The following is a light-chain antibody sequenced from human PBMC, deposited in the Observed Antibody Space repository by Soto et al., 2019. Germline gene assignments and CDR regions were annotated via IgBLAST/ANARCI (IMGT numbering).Light chain of an antibody. CDR3: GADHGSGSNFVLV. J-gene: IGLJ3*02. Sequence: QSVLTQPPSASASLGASVTLTCTLSSGYSKYKVDWYQQRPGKGPRFVMRVGTGGIVGSKGDGIPDRFSVLGSGLNRYLTIKNIQEEDESDYHCGADHGSGSNFVLVFGGGTKVPVL. V-gene: IGLV9-49*01. CDR1: SGYSKYK. CDR2: VGTGGIVG.